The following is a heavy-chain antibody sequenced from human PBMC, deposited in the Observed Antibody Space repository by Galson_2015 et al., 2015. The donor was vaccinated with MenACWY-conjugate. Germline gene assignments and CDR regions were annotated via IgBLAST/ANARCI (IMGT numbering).Heavy chain of an antibody. J-gene: IGHJ4*02. CDR1: GGSMSSISNC. CDR2: IYHSGST. D-gene: IGHD3-3*01. Sequence: ETLSLTCTVSGGSMSSISNCWSWLRQPPGTGLEWIGEIYHSGSTNYNTSLKSRVTISVDKSNNQFSLRLTSVTAADTAVYYCARAGLFYTQYYFDSWGQGNLVTVSS. CDR3: ARAGLFYTQYYFDS. V-gene: IGHV4-4*02.